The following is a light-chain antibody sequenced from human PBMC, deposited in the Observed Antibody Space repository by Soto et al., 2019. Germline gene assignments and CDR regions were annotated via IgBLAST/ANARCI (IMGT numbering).Light chain of an antibody. Sequence: QSVLTQPPSASATPGQRVTISCFGSNSNIGSYTVNWYRQHPGTAPKLLIYSSNQRPSGVPDRFSASKSGTSASLAISGLHSADEADSYCAAWDDSLNGVAFGGGTKLTVL. CDR1: NSNIGSYT. CDR2: SSN. CDR3: AAWDDSLNGVA. V-gene: IGLV1-44*01. J-gene: IGLJ2*01.